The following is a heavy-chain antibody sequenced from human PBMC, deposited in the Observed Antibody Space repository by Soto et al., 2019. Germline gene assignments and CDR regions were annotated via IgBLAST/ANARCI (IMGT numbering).Heavy chain of an antibody. CDR3: ARLLMYTTIYGMDV. CDR1: GYIFTSSW. CDR2: IYPGDSDT. D-gene: IGHD1-1*01. V-gene: IGHV5-51*01. J-gene: IGHJ6*02. Sequence: GESLKISCKGSGYIFTSSWIGWVRQMPGKGLEWMGTIYPGDSDTRYSPSFEGQVTMSADKSISTAYLQWSSLKASDTAMYYCARLLMYTTIYGMDVWGQGTTVTVSS.